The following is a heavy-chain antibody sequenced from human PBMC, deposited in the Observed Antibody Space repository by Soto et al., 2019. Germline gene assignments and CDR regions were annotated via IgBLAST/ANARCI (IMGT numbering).Heavy chain of an antibody. V-gene: IGHV4-34*01. Sequence: QVQLQQWGAGLLKPSETLSLTCAVYGGSFSGYYWSWIRQPPGKGLEWIGEINHSGSTNYNPSLKSRVTISVDTSKNQFSLKLSSVTAADTAVYYCARGYGTNGVCSDYWGQGTLVTISS. CDR1: GGSFSGYY. D-gene: IGHD2-8*01. CDR2: INHSGST. CDR3: ARGYGTNGVCSDY. J-gene: IGHJ4*02.